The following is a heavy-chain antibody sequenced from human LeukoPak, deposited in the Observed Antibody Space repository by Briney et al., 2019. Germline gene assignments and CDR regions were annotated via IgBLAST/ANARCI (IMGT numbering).Heavy chain of an antibody. V-gene: IGHV3-74*01. J-gene: IGHJ4*02. CDR3: ATGYYGGRLDY. CDR1: GFTFSSYW. CDR2: INSDGSTT. Sequence: GGSLRLSCAASGFTFSSYWIHWVRQALGKGLVWVSRINSDGSTTNYADSVKGRFTISRDNAKNTLYLQMNSLRAEDTAVYYCATGYYGGRLDYWGQGTLVTVSS. D-gene: IGHD4-23*01.